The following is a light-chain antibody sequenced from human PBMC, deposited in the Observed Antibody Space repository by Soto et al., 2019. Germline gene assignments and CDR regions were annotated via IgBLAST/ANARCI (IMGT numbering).Light chain of an antibody. J-gene: IGLJ1*01. V-gene: IGLV1-40*01. CDR3: ASYASSVTYV. CDR2: GNS. Sequence: QSVLAQPPSVSGAPGQKVTISCTGSSSNIGAGYDLHWYQQLPGTAPKLLLYGNSNRPSGVPDRFSGSKSGTSASLAISGLQAEDEADYYCASYASSVTYVFGSGTKVTVL. CDR1: SSNIGAGYD.